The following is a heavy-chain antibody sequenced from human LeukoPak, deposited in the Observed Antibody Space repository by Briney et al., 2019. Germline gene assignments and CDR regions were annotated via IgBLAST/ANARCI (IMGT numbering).Heavy chain of an antibody. Sequence: SGTLSLTCAVSGGSISSSNWWSWVRQPPGKGLEWIGEIYHSGSTNYNPSLKSRVTIPVDKSKNQFSLKLSSVTAADTAVYYCARLLGGAYYYYGMDVWGQGTTVTVSS. CDR2: IYHSGST. J-gene: IGHJ6*02. D-gene: IGHD3-3*02. CDR3: ARLLGGAYYYYGMDV. CDR1: GGSISSSNW. V-gene: IGHV4-4*02.